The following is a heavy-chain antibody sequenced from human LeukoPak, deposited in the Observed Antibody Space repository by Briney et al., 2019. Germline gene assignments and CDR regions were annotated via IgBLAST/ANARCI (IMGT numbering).Heavy chain of an antibody. CDR3: ARGGTMVRGVIIRQFDY. CDR1: GGSISSGGYS. D-gene: IGHD3-10*01. J-gene: IGHJ4*02. Sequence: PSETLSLTCAVSGGSISSGGYSWSWIRQPPGKGLEWIGYIYHSGSTYYNPCLKSRVTISVDRSKNQFSLKLSSVTAADTAVYYCARGGTMVRGVIIRQFDYWGQGTLVTVSS. CDR2: IYHSGST. V-gene: IGHV4-30-2*01.